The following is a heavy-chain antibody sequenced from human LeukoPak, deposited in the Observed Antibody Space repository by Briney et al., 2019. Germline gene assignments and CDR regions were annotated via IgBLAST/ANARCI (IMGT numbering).Heavy chain of an antibody. Sequence: SETLSLTCTVSGASVRSGSYYWSWSRQPPGKGLEWIGYMYYSGSTNYNPSLKSRVTMSVDTSKSQFSLKLSSVTAADTAVYYCAKGGSSWAPGGAYYYYYGMDVWGQGTTVTVSS. CDR2: MYYSGST. J-gene: IGHJ6*02. CDR1: GASVRSGSYY. V-gene: IGHV4-61*01. CDR3: AKGGSSWAPGGAYYYYYGMDV. D-gene: IGHD6-13*01.